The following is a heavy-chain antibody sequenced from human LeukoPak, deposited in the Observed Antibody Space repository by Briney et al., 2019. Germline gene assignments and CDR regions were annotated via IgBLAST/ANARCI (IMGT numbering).Heavy chain of an antibody. D-gene: IGHD6-13*01. CDR3: VKGRMEAAGDIYSTSLDE. CDR2: INDNGRDT. V-gene: IGHV3-64D*06. CDR1: GFTFSAYA. Sequence: GGSLTLSCSASGFTFSAYAMHWVRQAPGKGLEYVSPINDNGRDTYYVDSVQGRFTISRDNYKKTLYLQMSSLRLKDTAVDYCVKGRMEAAGDIYSTSLDEWGEGTLVTVSS. J-gene: IGHJ1*01.